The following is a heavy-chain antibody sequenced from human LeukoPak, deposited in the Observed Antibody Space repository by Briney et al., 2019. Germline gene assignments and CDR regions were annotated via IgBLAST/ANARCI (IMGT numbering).Heavy chain of an antibody. J-gene: IGHJ6*02. V-gene: IGHV6-1*01. CDR2: TYYRSKWYN. Sequence: SQTLSLTCAISGDSVSSNSGTWNWIRQSPSRGLEWLGRTYYRSKWYNHYAESVKSRMTIIPDTSKNQFSLQLNSVTPEDSALYYCARDRNGMEVWGQGTTVTVSS. CDR3: ARDRNGMEV. CDR1: GDSVSSNSGT.